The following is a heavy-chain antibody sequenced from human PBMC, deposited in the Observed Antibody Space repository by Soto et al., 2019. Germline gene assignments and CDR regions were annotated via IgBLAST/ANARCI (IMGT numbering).Heavy chain of an antibody. Sequence: QVHLQESGPGLVKPSETLSLTCTVSGGSINNHYWSWIRQPPEKGLEWIGYIYYTASTNYNPSLKSRGPMAVDTSKNRFSLNLTSLTAAYTAISYCARANWYCEYWGQGTLVTVS. CDR2: IYYTAST. J-gene: IGHJ4*02. V-gene: IGHV4-59*11. CDR1: GGSINNHY. CDR3: ARANWYCEY. D-gene: IGHD7-27*01.